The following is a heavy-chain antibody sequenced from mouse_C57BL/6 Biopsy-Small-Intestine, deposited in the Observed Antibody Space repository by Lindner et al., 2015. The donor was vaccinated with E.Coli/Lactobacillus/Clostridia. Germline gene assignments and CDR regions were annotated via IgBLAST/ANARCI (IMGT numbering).Heavy chain of an antibody. Sequence: VQLQESGGGLVKPGGSLKLSCAASGFIFSDYGMHWVRQTPEKGLEWVAYISSGSRTIYYADTVKGRFTTSRDNAKNTLFLQMASLRSEDTAMYYCTRPAEYHYYAMDYWGQGSSVTVSS. V-gene: IGHV5-17*01. CDR3: TRPAEYHYYAMDY. D-gene: IGHD2-10*02. CDR1: GFIFSDYG. J-gene: IGHJ4*01. CDR2: ISSGSRTI.